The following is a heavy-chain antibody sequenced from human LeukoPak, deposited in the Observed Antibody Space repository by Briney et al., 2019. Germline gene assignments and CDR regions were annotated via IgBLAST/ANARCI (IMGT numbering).Heavy chain of an antibody. D-gene: IGHD5-18*01. J-gene: IGHJ3*02. CDR2: ISSSSAHI. CDR1: GFTFRNYD. V-gene: IGHV3-21*01. CDR3: ARDFGGQLDAFDI. Sequence: GGSLRLSCTGSGFTFRNYDVNWVRQAPGKGPEWVSSISSSSAHISYADSVKGRFTISRDNAKNSLHLQMDNLRAEDTAMYYCARDFGGQLDAFDIWGQGTMVTVSS.